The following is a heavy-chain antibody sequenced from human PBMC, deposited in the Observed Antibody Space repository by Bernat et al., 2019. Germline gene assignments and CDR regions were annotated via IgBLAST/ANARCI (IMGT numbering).Heavy chain of an antibody. CDR2: IYYSGNT. J-gene: IGHJ4*02. V-gene: IGHV4-39*01. Sequence: QLQLRESGPGLVKPSETLSLTCTVSGGSISSSSYYWGWIRQPPGKGLEWIGTIYYSGNTYYNPSLKSRVTISVDTSKNQFSLKLSSVTAADTAVYYCARHRFSSSHSPLDYWGQGTLVTVSS. CDR3: ARHRFSSSHSPLDY. D-gene: IGHD6-13*01. CDR1: GGSISSSSYY.